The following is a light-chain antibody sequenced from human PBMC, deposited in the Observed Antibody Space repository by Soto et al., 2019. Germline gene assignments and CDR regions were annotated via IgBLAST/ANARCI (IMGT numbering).Light chain of an antibody. Sequence: DIQLTQSPSFLSSSVGDRVTITCRASQGISSYLAWYQQRPGKAPKLLIYDASNLQSGVPSRFSGSGSGTEFTLTISSLQPEDFATYYCQQLNSYPLTFGGGTKVEIK. V-gene: IGKV1-9*01. CDR3: QQLNSYPLT. J-gene: IGKJ4*01. CDR1: QGISSY. CDR2: DAS.